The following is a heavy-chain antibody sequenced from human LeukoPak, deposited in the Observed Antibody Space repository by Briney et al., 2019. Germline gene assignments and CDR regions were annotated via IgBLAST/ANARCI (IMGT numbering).Heavy chain of an antibody. Sequence: GGSLRLSCAASGFTFSTYAVNWVRQAPGKGLEWVAVIWYDGSNKYYADSVKGRFTISRDNSKNTLYLQMNSLRAEDTAVYYCAREKHSSGWDYYYGMDVWGQGTTVTVSS. J-gene: IGHJ6*02. CDR2: IWYDGSNK. CDR1: GFTFSTYA. D-gene: IGHD6-19*01. CDR3: AREKHSSGWDYYYGMDV. V-gene: IGHV3-33*07.